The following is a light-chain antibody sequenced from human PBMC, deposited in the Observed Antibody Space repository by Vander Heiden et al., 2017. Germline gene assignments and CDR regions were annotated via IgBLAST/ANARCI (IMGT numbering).Light chain of an antibody. CDR1: SSNIGAGYD. Sequence: QSVLTPPPSVSGAPGQRVTISCTGSSSNIGAGYDVHWYQQLPGTAPKLLIYGNSNRPSGVPDRFSGSKSGTSASLAITGLQAEDEADYYCQSYDSSLSGAQVVFGGGTKLTVL. V-gene: IGLV1-40*01. J-gene: IGLJ2*01. CDR2: GNS. CDR3: QSYDSSLSGAQVV.